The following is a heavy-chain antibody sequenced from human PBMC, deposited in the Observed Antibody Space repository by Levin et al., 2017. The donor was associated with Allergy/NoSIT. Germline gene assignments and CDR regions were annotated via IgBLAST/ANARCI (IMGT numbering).Heavy chain of an antibody. CDR2: IYLRGSS. J-gene: IGHJ4*02. CDR1: GASISSSDW. CDR3: LRNGVPSYFDS. D-gene: IGHD3-10*01. V-gene: IGHV4-4*02. Sequence: SETLSLTCAVSGASISSSDWWTWVRQPPGKGLEWIGEIYLRGSSSYNPSLMSRATISVDKSQNQFSLRLRSVTAADTALYYCLRNGVPSYFDSWGRGTLVTVSS.